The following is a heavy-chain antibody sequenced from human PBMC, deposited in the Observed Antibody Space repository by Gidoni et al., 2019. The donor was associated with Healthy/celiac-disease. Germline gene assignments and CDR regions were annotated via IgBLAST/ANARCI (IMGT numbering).Heavy chain of an antibody. CDR1: AFSLSTSGMC. CDR3: ARIRSGSPIDD. D-gene: IGHD1-26*01. CDR2: LDWDDDK. Sequence: QVTLRESGPALVKPTQPLTLTCTFSAFSLSTSGMCVSWIRQPPGKALEWLARLDWDDDKYYSTSLKTRLTISKDTSKNQVVLTMTNMDPVDTATYYCARIRSGSPIDDWGQGTLVTVSS. V-gene: IGHV2-70*15. J-gene: IGHJ4*02.